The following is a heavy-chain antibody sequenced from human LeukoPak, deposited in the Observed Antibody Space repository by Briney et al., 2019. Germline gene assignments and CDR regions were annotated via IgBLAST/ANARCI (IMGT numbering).Heavy chain of an antibody. Sequence: SVKVSCKASGGTFSSYAISWVRQAPGQGLEWMGRVIPIFGTANYAQKFQGRVTITTDESTSTAYMELSSLRSEDTAVYYCAREARGYSYGSYYFDYWGQGTLVTVSS. CDR3: AREARGYSYGSYYFDY. J-gene: IGHJ4*02. V-gene: IGHV1-69*05. CDR1: GGTFSSYA. CDR2: VIPIFGTA. D-gene: IGHD5-18*01.